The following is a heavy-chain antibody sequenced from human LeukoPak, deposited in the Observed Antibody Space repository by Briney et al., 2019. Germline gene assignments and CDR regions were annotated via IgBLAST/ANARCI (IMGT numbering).Heavy chain of an antibody. CDR3: AKDEIEYSSSSYYFDH. D-gene: IGHD6-6*01. CDR2: IWYDGSNK. CDR1: GFTFSSYG. V-gene: IGHV3-33*06. J-gene: IGHJ4*02. Sequence: GRSLRLSCAASGFTFSSYGMHWVRQAPGKGLEWVAVIWYDGSNKYYADSVKGRLTISRDNSKNTLYLQMNSLRAEDTAVYYCAKDEIEYSSSSYYFDHWGQGTLVTVSS.